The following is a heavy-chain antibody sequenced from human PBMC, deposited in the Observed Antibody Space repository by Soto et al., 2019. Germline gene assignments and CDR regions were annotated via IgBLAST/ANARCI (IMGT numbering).Heavy chain of an antibody. CDR3: ARGLRTGNYGMDV. V-gene: IGHV1-69*13. CDR1: GGTFDNYA. Sequence: GASVKVSCKASGGTFDNYAVSWVRQAPGQGLEWMGGIIPMFETVNYAQRFQGRLTIAADESTSTAYMELTSLTSADTAICFCARGLRTGNYGMDVWGQGTTVTVSS. J-gene: IGHJ6*02. D-gene: IGHD2-15*01. CDR2: IIPMFETV.